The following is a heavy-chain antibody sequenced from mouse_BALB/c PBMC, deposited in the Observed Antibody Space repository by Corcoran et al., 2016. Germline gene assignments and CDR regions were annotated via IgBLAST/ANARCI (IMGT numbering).Heavy chain of an antibody. Sequence: EVQLQRSGAELVKPGDSVKLSCTASGFNIKDTYKHWVTQRPEQGLEWIGRIDPANGNTKYDPKFQGKATRTADTSSNTAYLQLSSLTSEDTDVYYCASRDYGNYLAWCAYWGQGTLVTVSA. CDR2: IDPANGNT. CDR3: ASRDYGNYLAWCAY. CDR1: GFNIKDTY. J-gene: IGHJ3*01. D-gene: IGHD2-1*01. V-gene: IGHV14-3*02.